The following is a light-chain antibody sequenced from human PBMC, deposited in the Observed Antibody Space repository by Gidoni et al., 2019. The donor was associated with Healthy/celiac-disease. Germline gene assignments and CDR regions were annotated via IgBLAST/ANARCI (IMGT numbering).Light chain of an antibody. CDR2: GAS. CDR3: QQYGSSPRT. J-gene: IGKJ1*01. Sequence: DIVLTQSPGTLSLSPGERATLSCRASQRVSSSYLAWYQQKPGQAPRLLIYGASSRATGIPDRFSGSGSGTDFTLTISRLEPEDFAVYYCQQYGSSPRTFGQXTKVEIK. CDR1: QRVSSSY. V-gene: IGKV3-20*01.